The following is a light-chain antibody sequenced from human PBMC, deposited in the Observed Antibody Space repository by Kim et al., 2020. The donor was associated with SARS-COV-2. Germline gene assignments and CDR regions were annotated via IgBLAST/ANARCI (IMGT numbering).Light chain of an antibody. CDR1: QSVSSS. Sequence: WSPGERATLACRASQSVSSSLTWYQQKPGQAPRLRIYDTSNRATGIPARFSGSGSGTDFTLTISSLEPEDFAIYYCQQRSNWPLTFGGGTKVDIK. V-gene: IGKV3-11*01. CDR3: QQRSNWPLT. CDR2: DTS. J-gene: IGKJ4*01.